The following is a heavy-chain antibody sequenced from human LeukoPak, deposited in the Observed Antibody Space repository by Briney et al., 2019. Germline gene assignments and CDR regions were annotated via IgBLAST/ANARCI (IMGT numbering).Heavy chain of an antibody. D-gene: IGHD6-13*01. Sequence: SQTLPLTCTVSGGSISSYYWSWIRQPPGKGLEWIGYIYYSGSTNYNPSLKSRVTISVDTSKNQFSLKLSSVTAADTAVYYCARRITAAGLFDYWGQGTLVTVSS. CDR1: GGSISSYY. CDR3: ARRITAAGLFDY. CDR2: IYYSGST. V-gene: IGHV4-59*12. J-gene: IGHJ4*02.